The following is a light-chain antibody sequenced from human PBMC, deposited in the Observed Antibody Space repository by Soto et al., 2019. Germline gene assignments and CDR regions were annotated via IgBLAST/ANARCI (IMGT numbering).Light chain of an antibody. Sequence: QSALTQPRSVSGSPGQSVTISCTGTSSDVGGYNYVSWYQQHPGKAPKFMIYDVSKRPSGVPDRFSGSKSGNTASLTISGLQAEDEADYYCCSYAGSYKGYVIGTGTKVTVL. CDR1: SSDVGGYNY. V-gene: IGLV2-11*01. CDR3: CSYAGSYKGYV. CDR2: DVS. J-gene: IGLJ1*01.